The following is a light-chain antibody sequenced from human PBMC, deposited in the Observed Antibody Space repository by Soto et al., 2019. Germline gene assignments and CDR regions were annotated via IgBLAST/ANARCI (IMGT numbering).Light chain of an antibody. CDR3: SSFSSDTTLFV. Sequence: QSALTQPPSASGSPGQSVTISCTGTSSDVGGYNYVSWYQHHPGKAPKLIIYEVNYRPSGVSYRFSGSKSGNTASLTISGLQAEDEADYYCSSFSSDTTLFVFGGGTKLTVL. CDR2: EVN. CDR1: SSDVGGYNY. V-gene: IGLV2-14*01. J-gene: IGLJ1*01.